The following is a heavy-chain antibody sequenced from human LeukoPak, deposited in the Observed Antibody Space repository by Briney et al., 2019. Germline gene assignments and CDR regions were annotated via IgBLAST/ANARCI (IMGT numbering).Heavy chain of an antibody. V-gene: IGHV4-4*02. CDR3: ARNANPTDAFDI. D-gene: IGHD2-2*01. J-gene: IGHJ3*02. CDR2: IYHSGST. Sequence: RPSGTLSLTCAVSGGSISSSYWWSWVRQPPGKGLEWIGEIYHSGSTNYNPSLESRVSISVDKSKNLFSLKLNSVTAADTADYYCARNANPTDAFDIWGQGTMVTVFS. CDR1: GGSISSSYW.